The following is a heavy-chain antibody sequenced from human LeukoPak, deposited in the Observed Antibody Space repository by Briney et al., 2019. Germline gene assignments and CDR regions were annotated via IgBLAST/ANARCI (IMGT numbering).Heavy chain of an antibody. V-gene: IGHV5-51*01. J-gene: IGHJ6*04. CDR1: GYPFPSYW. Sequence: GESLKISCKASGYPFPSYWIGWVRQMPGKGLEWMGLIYPDDSKTKYDSSFQGLVTISADKTITTAYLQWSSLEASDTAIYYCARSRFGGYAMDGWGKGTTVTVSS. CDR3: ARSRFGGYAMDG. D-gene: IGHD3-10*01. CDR2: IYPDDSKT.